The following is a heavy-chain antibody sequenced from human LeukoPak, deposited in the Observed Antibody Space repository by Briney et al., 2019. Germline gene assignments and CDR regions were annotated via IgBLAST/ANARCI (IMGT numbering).Heavy chain of an antibody. J-gene: IGHJ4*02. CDR1: GFTFSSYS. D-gene: IGHD3-9*01. CDR2: ISSTTGNI. Sequence: GGSLRLSCAASGFTFSSYSMHWVRQAPGKGLEWVSFISSTTGNIYYTDSVEGRFTTSRDNVNNSLYLQMSSLRAGDTAVYYCARSRTGYSVDYWGQGTLVTVSS. CDR3: ARSRTGYSVDY. V-gene: IGHV3-48*01.